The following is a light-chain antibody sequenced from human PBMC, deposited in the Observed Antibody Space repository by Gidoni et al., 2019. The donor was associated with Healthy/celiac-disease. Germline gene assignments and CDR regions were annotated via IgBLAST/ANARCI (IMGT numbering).Light chain of an antibody. CDR1: SSTVGSYNY. CDR3: SSYTSSSAVV. V-gene: IGLV2-14*01. J-gene: IGLJ2*01. Sequence: QFALTDSASVSVSPGQSLTISSTGTSSTVGSYNYVSCYQQDPGKAPKLIIYDVSKRPSGVSNRFSACKCGNAASLTICGLQAEDEADYYCSSYTSSSAVVFGGGTKLTVL. CDR2: DVS.